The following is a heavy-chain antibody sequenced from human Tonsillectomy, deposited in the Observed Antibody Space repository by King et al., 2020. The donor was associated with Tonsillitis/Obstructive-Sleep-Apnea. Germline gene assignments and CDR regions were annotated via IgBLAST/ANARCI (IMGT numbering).Heavy chain of an antibody. D-gene: IGHD6-6*01. CDR1: GLTVGGSY. J-gene: IGHJ4*02. CDR2: IYRDGTT. V-gene: IGHV3-53*01. CDR3: AGSSWAARPGY. Sequence: VQLVESGGGLIQPGGSLRLSCAASGLTVGGSYMSWVRRAPGKGLEWVSLIYRDGTTLYPDSVKGRFAISRDNSKNTLFLQMNSLRAEDTAVYYCAGSSWAARPGYWGQGTLVTVSS.